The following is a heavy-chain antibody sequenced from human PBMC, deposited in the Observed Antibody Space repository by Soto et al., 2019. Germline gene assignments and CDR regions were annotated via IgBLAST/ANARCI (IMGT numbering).Heavy chain of an antibody. D-gene: IGHD7-27*01. CDR3: VKRGRNWGAFAF. Sequence: GQLLESGGDLVQPVGALRLSGVASGFILNNYAMSWVRQAPGKGLEWVATIGGTVFESDGVPWYEESVKGRFTISRDSSANTLFLHMENLIAEGSALYYCVKRGRNWGAFAFWGQWTTVVVSS. CDR2: IGGTVFESDGVP. J-gene: IGHJ3*01. CDR1: GFILNNYA. V-gene: IGHV3-23*01.